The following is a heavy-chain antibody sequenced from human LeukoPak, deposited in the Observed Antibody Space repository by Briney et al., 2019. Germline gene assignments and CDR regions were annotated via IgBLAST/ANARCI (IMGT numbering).Heavy chain of an antibody. V-gene: IGHV4-39*01. CDR3: ARLNGLELPD. CDR2: IYYSVST. Sequence: SETLSLTCTVLGASISSSSYYWGWIRQPPGKGLEWFGIIYYSVSTYYNPSLTSRVTMSVDPSKNQFSLKLSSVTAADTAVYYCARLNGLELPDWGQGALVTVSS. CDR1: GASISSSSYY. D-gene: IGHD1-7*01. J-gene: IGHJ4*02.